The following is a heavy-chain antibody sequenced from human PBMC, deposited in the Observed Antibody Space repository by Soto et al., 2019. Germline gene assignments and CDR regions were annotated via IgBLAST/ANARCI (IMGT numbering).Heavy chain of an antibody. D-gene: IGHD6-13*01. CDR3: ETYGSSSWFFAF. V-gene: IGHV3-23*01. CDR2: HTGSGGST. CDR1: GLSFSTSA. J-gene: IGHJ4*02. Sequence: GGSLRLSCAASGLSFSTSAMSWVRQAPGKGLEWVSVHTGSGGSTYYAVSVKGRFTISRDSSKNTLYLQMNSLGAEDTAIYYCETYGSSSWFFAFWGQGALVTVS.